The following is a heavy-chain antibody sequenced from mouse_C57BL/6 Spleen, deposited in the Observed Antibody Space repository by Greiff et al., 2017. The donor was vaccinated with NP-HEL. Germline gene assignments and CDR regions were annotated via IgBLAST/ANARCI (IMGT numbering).Heavy chain of an antibody. CDR2: LPPSSLET. D-gene: IGHD2-3*01. CDR1: GYTFTSYW. J-gene: IGHJ3*01. Sequence: QVQLQQPGAELVRPGSSVKLSCKASGYTFTSYWMHWVKQRPIQGLEWLVPLPPSSLETHYNPKFKDKATLTVDKSSSTAYMQLSSLTSEDSAVYYCARQGGIYDGYPFAYWGQGTLVTVSA. V-gene: IGHV1-52*01. CDR3: ARQGGIYDGYPFAY.